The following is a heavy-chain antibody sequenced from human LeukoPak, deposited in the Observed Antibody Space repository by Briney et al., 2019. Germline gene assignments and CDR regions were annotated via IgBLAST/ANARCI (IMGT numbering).Heavy chain of an antibody. D-gene: IGHD5-18*01. CDR2: ISSSGSTI. CDR3: AKGAMVTHYYYYMDV. CDR1: GFTFSSYE. Sequence: PGGSLRLSCAASGFTFSSYEMNWVRQAPGKGLEWVSYISSSGSTIYYADSVKGRFTISRDNSKNTLYLQMNSLRAEDTAVYYCAKGAMVTHYYYYMDVWGKGTTVTISS. J-gene: IGHJ6*03. V-gene: IGHV3-48*03.